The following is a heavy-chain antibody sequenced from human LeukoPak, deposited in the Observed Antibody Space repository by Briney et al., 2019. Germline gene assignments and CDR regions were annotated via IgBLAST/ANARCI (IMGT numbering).Heavy chain of an antibody. D-gene: IGHD3-3*01. CDR3: ARASGHYDFWSGQSMPLFDF. J-gene: IGHJ4*02. CDR1: GGSISSFY. V-gene: IGHV4-59*01. CDR2: LYYSGSTDHRPTLNGST. Sequence: SETLSLTCAVSGGSISSFYWSWIRQPPGKRLDWIGSLYYSGSTDHRPTLNGSTNYSPSLRSRVTISADMSENHFSLRMSSLTAADTALYYCARASGHYDFWSGQSMPLFDFWGQGTLVTVSS.